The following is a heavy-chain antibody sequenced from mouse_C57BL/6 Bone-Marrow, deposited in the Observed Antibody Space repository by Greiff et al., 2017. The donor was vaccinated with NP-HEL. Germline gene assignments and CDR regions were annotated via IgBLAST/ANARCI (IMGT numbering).Heavy chain of an antibody. J-gene: IGHJ3*01. D-gene: IGHD4-1*01. CDR3: ARGANWGRSWFAY. CDR2: ISDGGSYT. Sequence: EVQGVESGGGLVKPGGSLKLSCAASGFTFSSYAMSWVRQTPEKRLEWVATISDGGSYTYYPDNVKGRFTISRDNAKNNLYLQMSHLKSEDTAMYYCARGANWGRSWFAYWGQGTLVTVPA. V-gene: IGHV5-4*01. CDR1: GFTFSSYA.